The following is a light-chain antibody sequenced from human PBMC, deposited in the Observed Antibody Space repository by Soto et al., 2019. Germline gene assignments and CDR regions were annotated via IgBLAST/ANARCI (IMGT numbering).Light chain of an antibody. Sequence: QSALTQPPSASGSPGQSVTISCTGTSSDVGAYNYVSWYQQHAGKAPKLVIYEVTKRPSGGPDRFSGSKSANTASLTVSGLQADEEADYYCSSVASSNTLVFGGGTKLTVL. V-gene: IGLV2-8*01. CDR2: EVT. J-gene: IGLJ3*02. CDR3: SSVASSNTLV. CDR1: SSDVGAYNY.